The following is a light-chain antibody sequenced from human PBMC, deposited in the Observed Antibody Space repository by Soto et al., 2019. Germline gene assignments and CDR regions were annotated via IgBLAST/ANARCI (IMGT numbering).Light chain of an antibody. CDR2: GAS. CDR3: QQSGSSPT. J-gene: IGKJ1*01. CDR1: QSVGGNY. Sequence: EIVLTQSPGTLSLSPGERATLSCRASQSVGGNYLAWYHQKPGQAPRLLIYGASSRATGIPDRFSGSGSGTDFTLTISRLEPEDFAVYYYQQSGSSPTFGQGTKVEIK. V-gene: IGKV3-20*01.